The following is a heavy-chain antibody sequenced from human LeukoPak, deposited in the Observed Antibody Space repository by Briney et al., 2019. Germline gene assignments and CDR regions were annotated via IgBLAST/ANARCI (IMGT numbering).Heavy chain of an antibody. CDR3: ARRLRYPYYFDY. CDR1: SGSISSYY. Sequence: SETLSLTCTVSSGSISSYYWSWIRQPPGKGLEWIGYIYYSGSTNYNPSLKSRVTISVDTSKNQFSLKLSSVTAADTAVYYCARRLRYPYYFDYWGQGTLVTVSS. CDR2: IYYSGST. V-gene: IGHV4-59*08. J-gene: IGHJ4*02. D-gene: IGHD3-9*01.